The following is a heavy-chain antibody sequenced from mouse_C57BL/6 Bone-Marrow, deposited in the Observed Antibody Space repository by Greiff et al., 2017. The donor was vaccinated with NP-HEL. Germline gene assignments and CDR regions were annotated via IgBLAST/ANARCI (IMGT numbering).Heavy chain of an antibody. CDR2: ISSGSSTI. J-gene: IGHJ4*01. CDR1: GFTFSDYG. D-gene: IGHD2-3*01. Sequence: EVNVVESGGGLVKPGGSLKLSCAASGFTFSDYGMHWVRQAPEKGLEWVAYISSGSSTIYYADTVKGRFTISRDNAKNTLFLQMTSLRSEDTAMYYCARTDGYYSYYAMDYWGQGTSVTVSS. CDR3: ARTDGYYSYYAMDY. V-gene: IGHV5-17*01.